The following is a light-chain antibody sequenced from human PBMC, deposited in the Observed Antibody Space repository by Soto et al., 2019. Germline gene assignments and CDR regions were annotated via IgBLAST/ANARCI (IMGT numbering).Light chain of an antibody. J-gene: IGLJ2*01. Sequence: SYELTQPPSVSVAPGKTARITCGGNNIETKSVHWYQQKPGQAPVLVIYHDSDRPSGIPERFSGSNSGNTATLTISRVEAGDEADYYCQVWDSSSDHPVFGGGTKLTVL. CDR2: HDS. V-gene: IGLV3-21*04. CDR1: NIETKS. CDR3: QVWDSSSDHPV.